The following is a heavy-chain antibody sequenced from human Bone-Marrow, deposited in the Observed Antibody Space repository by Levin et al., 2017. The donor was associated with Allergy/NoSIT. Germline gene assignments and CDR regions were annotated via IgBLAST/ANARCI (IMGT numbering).Heavy chain of an antibody. J-gene: IGHJ6*02. Sequence: GGSLRLSCAASGFTLSKYGIHWVRQAPGKGLEWVALISYDGRTKDYADSVKGRFTISRDNSNNTLYLQMNSLRADDTAVYFCARDPEIQYTYYYYGMDVWGQGTTVTVSS. CDR2: ISYDGRTK. CDR3: ARDPEIQYTYYYYGMDV. V-gene: IGHV3-30*04. D-gene: IGHD6-6*01. CDR1: GFTLSKYG.